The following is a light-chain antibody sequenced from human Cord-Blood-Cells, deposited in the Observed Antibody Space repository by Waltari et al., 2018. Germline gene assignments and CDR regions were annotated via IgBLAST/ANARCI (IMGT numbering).Light chain of an antibody. CDR1: QSVLYSSNNKNY. Sequence: DIVMTQSPDSLAVSLGERATINCKSSQSVLYSSNNKNYLAWYQQKPGQPPKLLIYWAYTRESVVPNRFSDSGSGTDFTLTIISLQAEDVAVYYCQQYYSTPHFGGGTNVEIK. CDR3: QQYYSTPH. J-gene: IGKJ4*01. V-gene: IGKV4-1*01. CDR2: WAY.